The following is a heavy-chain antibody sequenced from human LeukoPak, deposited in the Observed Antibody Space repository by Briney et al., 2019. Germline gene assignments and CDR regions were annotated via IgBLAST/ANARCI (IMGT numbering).Heavy chain of an antibody. CDR2: IKSNYEGGTT. CDR3: ARGSYGSNAMDV. V-gene: IGHV3-15*01. D-gene: IGHD5-18*01. J-gene: IGHJ6*02. CDR1: GFTFIRAW. Sequence: GVSLRLSCAASGFTFIRAWMNWVRQARGEGVEWVGRIKSNYEGGTTEYGAPVKARFHISRDNAKNSLYLQMNRLRDEHTAVYYCARGSYGSNAMDVWGQGTTVTVSS.